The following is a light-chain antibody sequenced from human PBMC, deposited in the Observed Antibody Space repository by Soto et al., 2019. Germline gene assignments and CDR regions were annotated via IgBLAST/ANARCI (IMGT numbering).Light chain of an antibody. CDR2: EVS. J-gene: IGKJ5*01. CDR1: QSLLHITGETF. V-gene: IGKV2D-29*02. CDR3: MQSTQLPPT. Sequence: DVVMTQTPLSLSVAPGQPASISCKSSQSLLHITGETFLFWYLQKSGQSPQLLIYEVSTRVSGVPDRFSGSGSGTDFTLEISRVETDDVGIYYCMQSTQLPPTFGQGTRLEL.